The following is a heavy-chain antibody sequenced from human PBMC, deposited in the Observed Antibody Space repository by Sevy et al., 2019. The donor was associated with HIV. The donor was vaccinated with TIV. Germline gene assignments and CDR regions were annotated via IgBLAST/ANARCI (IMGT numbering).Heavy chain of an antibody. D-gene: IGHD3-10*01. Sequence: GGSLRLSCAASGFTFTSYSMTWFRQAPGRGLEWISSISRHSNYIYYASSVEGRFTISRDNGQDSLYLQMTSLRAEDTGLYYCARSTYYYASGTFRESDFWGQRTLVTVSS. V-gene: IGHV3-21*01. J-gene: IGHJ4*02. CDR2: ISRHSNYI. CDR3: ARSTYYYASGTFRESDF. CDR1: GFTFTSYS.